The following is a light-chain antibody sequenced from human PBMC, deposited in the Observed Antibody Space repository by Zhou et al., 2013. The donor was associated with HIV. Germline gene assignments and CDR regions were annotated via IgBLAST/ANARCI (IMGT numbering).Light chain of an antibody. V-gene: IGKV1-39*01. CDR1: QSISSH. CDR2: AAS. Sequence: DIQMTQSPSSLSASVGDRVTITCRASQSISSHLNWYQQKPGKAPKLLIYAASNLQSGVPSRFTGSGSGTDFNLSISSLQPEDFATYYCQQSHTTPLTFGGGTKV. CDR3: QQSHTTPLT. J-gene: IGKJ4*01.